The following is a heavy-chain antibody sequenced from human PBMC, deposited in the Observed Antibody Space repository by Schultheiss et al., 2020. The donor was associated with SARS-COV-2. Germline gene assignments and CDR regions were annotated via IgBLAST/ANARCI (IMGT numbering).Heavy chain of an antibody. V-gene: IGHV3-30*03. J-gene: IGHJ4*02. D-gene: IGHD2-15*01. CDR3: ARRDPVWPVVVAATGLALFDY. Sequence: GGSLRLSCAASGFTFSSYGMHWVRQAPGKGLEWVAVISYDGSNKYYADSVKGRFTISRDNSKNTLYLQMNSLRAEDTAVYYCARRDPVWPVVVAATGLALFDYWGQGTLVTVSS. CDR2: ISYDGSNK. CDR1: GFTFSSYG.